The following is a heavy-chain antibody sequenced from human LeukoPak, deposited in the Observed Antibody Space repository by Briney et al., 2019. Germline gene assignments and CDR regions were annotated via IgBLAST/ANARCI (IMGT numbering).Heavy chain of an antibody. CDR1: GFTFSSYG. CDR3: AKVSYDY. V-gene: IGHV3-30*18. J-gene: IGHJ4*02. Sequence: GGSLRLSCAASGFTFSSYGMHWVRQAPGKGLEWVAVISYDGSNKYYADSVKGRFTISRDNSKNTLYLQMNSLRAEDTAAYYCAKVSYDYWGQGTLVTVSS. CDR2: ISYDGSNK.